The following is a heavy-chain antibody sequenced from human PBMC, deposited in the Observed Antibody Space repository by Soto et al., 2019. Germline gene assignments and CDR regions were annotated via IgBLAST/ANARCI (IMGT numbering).Heavy chain of an antibody. V-gene: IGHV3-21*01. CDR3: ARALFPDVDIYAMDV. J-gene: IGHJ6*02. CDR2: ISSSSSYI. Sequence: GGSLRLSCAASGFDFSSYNMNWVRQSPGKGLEWVASISSSSSYIYYTDSLEGRFTISRDNAKNSLYLQMNSLRAEDTAVYYCARALFPDVDIYAMDVWGQGTTVTVSS. CDR1: GFDFSSYN. D-gene: IGHD5-12*01.